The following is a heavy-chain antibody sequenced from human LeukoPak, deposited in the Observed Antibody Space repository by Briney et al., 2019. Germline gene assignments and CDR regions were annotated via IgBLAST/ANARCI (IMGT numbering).Heavy chain of an antibody. CDR1: GGSISSYY. CDR3: ARDYRGWGPDAFDI. CDR2: IYYSGST. V-gene: IGHV4-59*01. Sequence: PSETLSLTCTVSGGSISSYYWSWIRQPPGKGLVWIGYIYYSGSTNYNPSLKSRVTISVDTSKNQFSLKLSSVTAADTAVYYCARDYRGWGPDAFDIWGQGTMVTVSS. J-gene: IGHJ3*02. D-gene: IGHD3-10*01.